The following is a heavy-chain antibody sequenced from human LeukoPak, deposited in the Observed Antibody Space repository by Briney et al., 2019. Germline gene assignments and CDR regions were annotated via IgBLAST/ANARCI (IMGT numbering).Heavy chain of an antibody. V-gene: IGHV1-69*05. CDR3: ARDPPDYYDSRGYSGSY. Sequence: VASVKVSCKASGGTFSSYAISWVRQAPGQGLEWMGRIIPIFGTANYAQKFQGRVTITTDESTSTAYMELSSLRSEDTAVYYCARDPPDYYDSRGYSGSYWGQGTLVTVSS. CDR2: IIPIFGTA. D-gene: IGHD3-22*01. J-gene: IGHJ4*02. CDR1: GGTFSSYA.